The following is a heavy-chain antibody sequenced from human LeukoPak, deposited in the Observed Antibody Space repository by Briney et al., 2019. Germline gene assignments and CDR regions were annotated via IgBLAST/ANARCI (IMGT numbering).Heavy chain of an antibody. CDR2: IYTGGTT. CDR1: GFTVSGTH. CDR3: ARDQATSGGGLDS. D-gene: IGHD3-16*01. Sequence: GGSLRLSCAASGFTVSGTHMSWVRQAPGKGLEWGSAIYTGGTTYYSHSVEGRFTISIDKSKNHLYLQMYCLRVEDTAVYYCARDQATSGGGLDSWGQGTLVTVSS. J-gene: IGHJ4*02. V-gene: IGHV3-53*01.